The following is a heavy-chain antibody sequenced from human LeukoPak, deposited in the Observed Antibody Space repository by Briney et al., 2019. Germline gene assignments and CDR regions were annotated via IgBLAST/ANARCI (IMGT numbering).Heavy chain of an antibody. D-gene: IGHD2-21*01. CDR3: ARLRRIVVVIAIYYYFDY. Sequence: SETLPLTCTVSGGSISSSSYYWGWIRQPPGKGLEWIGSIYYSGSTYYNPSLKSRVTISVDTSKNQFSLKLSSVTAADTAVYYCARLRRIVVVIAIYYYFDYWGQGTLVTVSS. CDR2: IYYSGST. J-gene: IGHJ4*02. V-gene: IGHV4-39*01. CDR1: GGSISSSSYY.